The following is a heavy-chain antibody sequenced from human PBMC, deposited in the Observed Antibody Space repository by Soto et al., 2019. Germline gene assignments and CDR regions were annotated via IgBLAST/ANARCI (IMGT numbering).Heavy chain of an antibody. J-gene: IGHJ6*02. V-gene: IGHV3-30*18. D-gene: IGHD3-22*01. CDR2: ISYDGSNK. CDR1: GFTFSSYG. Sequence: GGSLRLSCAASGFTFSSYGMHWVRQAPGKGLEWVAVISYDGSNKYYADSVKGRFTISRDNSKNTLYLQMNSLRAEDTAVYYCAKESYSSGWYRLRDYYDSSGSLPSYGMDVWGQGTTVTVSS. CDR3: AKESYSSGWYRLRDYYDSSGSLPSYGMDV.